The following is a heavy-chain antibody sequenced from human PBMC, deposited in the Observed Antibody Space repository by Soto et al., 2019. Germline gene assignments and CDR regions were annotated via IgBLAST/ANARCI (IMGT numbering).Heavy chain of an antibody. J-gene: IGHJ5*02. Sequence: EVQLLESGEGCLRPGGSLRLCCAASGFTFSSYAMNWVRQAPGKGLEWVSGITGSGAGSYYSDSVKGRFTISRDNSKNTLYLQMNRLRAEDTPEYYCAKAYSNSWPNDWFDPWGQGTLVTVSS. CDR1: GFTFSSYA. CDR2: ITGSGAGS. CDR3: AKAYSNSWPNDWFDP. V-gene: IGHV3-23*01. D-gene: IGHD6-13*01.